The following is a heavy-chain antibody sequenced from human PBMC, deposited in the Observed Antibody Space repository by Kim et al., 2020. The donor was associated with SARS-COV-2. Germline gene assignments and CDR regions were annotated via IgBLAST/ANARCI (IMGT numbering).Heavy chain of an antibody. V-gene: IGHV3-7*03. J-gene: IGHJ4*02. CDR1: GFTFSNFW. CDR3: VRNNGWVFDS. Sequence: GGSLRLSCAASGFTFSNFWMTWVRQAPGKGLEWVANIKPDGSEKYYVDSVKGRITVSRDNAKNSLYLQMNNLSVEDTAVYYCVRNNGWVFDSWGQGTLVTVSS. CDR2: IKPDGSEK. D-gene: IGHD6-19*01.